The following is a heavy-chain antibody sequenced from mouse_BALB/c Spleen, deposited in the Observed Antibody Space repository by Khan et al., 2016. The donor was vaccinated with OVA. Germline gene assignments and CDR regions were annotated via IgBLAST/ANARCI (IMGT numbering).Heavy chain of an antibody. V-gene: IGHV3-5*02. J-gene: IGHJ1*01. Sequence: EVQLVETGPGLVKPSQTVSLTCTVTGISITSGNYRWSWIRQFPGNKLEWIVNIYYSGTVTYNPSPTSRTTTTKDTSKNQFFLEMNSLTAEDTATYYCARDYGSLYWFFDVWGAGTTVTVSS. CDR2: IYYSGTV. D-gene: IGHD1-1*01. CDR1: GISITSGNYR. CDR3: ARDYGSLYWFFDV.